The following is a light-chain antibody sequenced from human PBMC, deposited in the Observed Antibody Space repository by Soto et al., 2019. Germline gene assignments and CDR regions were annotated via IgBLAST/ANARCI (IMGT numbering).Light chain of an antibody. V-gene: IGLV2-8*01. CDR3: ASYAGSSSV. CDR2: EVT. CDR1: SSDIGGYNW. Sequence: QSVLTQPPSASGSPGQSVTISCTGTSSDIGGYNWVSWYQQHPGKAPKLMIYEVTKRPSGVPDRFSGSKSGNTASLTVSGLQAEDEADYYCASYAGSSSVFGTGTKVTVL. J-gene: IGLJ1*01.